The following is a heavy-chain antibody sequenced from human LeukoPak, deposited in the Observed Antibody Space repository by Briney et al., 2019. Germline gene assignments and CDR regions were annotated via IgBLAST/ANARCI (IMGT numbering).Heavy chain of an antibody. V-gene: IGHV3-48*01. Sequence: GESLKISCAASGFTFSDYNMNWVRQAPGKGLEWVAYITISTGIIYYADSVKGRFTISRDNAKNSLYLQMNSLRAEDTAVYYCARPRPGWSSVMPYFDYWGQGTLVTVSS. CDR3: ARPRPGWSSVMPYFDY. CDR1: GFTFSDYN. CDR2: ITISTGII. J-gene: IGHJ4*02. D-gene: IGHD3-16*01.